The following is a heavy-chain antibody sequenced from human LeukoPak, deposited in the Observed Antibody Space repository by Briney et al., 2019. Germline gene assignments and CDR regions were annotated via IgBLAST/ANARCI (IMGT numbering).Heavy chain of an antibody. Sequence: SETLSLTCTVSGGSISGYYWSWIRQPPGKGLEWIGYIYYSGSTNYNPSLKSRVTISVDTSKNQFSLKLSSVTAADTAVYYCARDPNSYGFFDHWGQGTLVTVSS. CDR2: IYYSGST. V-gene: IGHV4-59*01. J-gene: IGHJ4*02. CDR3: ARDPNSYGFFDH. D-gene: IGHD5-18*01. CDR1: GGSISGYY.